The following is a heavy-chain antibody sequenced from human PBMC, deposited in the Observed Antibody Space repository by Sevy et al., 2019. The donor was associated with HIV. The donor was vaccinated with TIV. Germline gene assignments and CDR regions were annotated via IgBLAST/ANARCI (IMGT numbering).Heavy chain of an antibody. CDR2: ISYDENKK. V-gene: IGHV3-33*05. Sequence: GGSLRLSCAASGFSFSSFGMHWVRQAPGKGLEWVSGISYDENKKHYADSVKGRFTSSRDNSKDTLYLQMNSLRDEETAVYYCAQGLAALPYFSYGMDVWGQGTTVTVSS. J-gene: IGHJ6*02. CDR1: GFSFSSFG. CDR3: AQGLAALPYFSYGMDV. D-gene: IGHD6-6*01.